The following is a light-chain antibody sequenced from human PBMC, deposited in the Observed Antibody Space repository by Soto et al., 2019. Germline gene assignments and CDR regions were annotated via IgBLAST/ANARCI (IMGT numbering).Light chain of an antibody. CDR3: QQSYSTPHN. CDR2: AAS. J-gene: IGKJ2*01. CDR1: QSISNY. V-gene: IGKV1-39*01. Sequence: DIQMTQSPSSLSASVGDRVTIACRASQSISNYLNWYQQKLGKAPKLLIYAASSLQSGVPSRFSGSGSGTDFTLTISSLQPEDFATYYCQQSYSTPHNFGQGTKVEIK.